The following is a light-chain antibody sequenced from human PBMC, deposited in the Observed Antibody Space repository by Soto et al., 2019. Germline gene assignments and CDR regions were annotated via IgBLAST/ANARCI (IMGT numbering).Light chain of an antibody. CDR3: HQCDTSPLT. V-gene: IGKV3-20*01. CDR2: GAS. J-gene: IGKJ4*01. CDR1: QSVSSSY. Sequence: EIVLTQSPGTLSLSPGERATLSCRASQSVSSSYLAWYQQKPGQAPRLLIYGASSRATGIPDRFSGSGSGTDFTLTISRLEPEDFAVYYCHQCDTSPLTFGGGTKVEI.